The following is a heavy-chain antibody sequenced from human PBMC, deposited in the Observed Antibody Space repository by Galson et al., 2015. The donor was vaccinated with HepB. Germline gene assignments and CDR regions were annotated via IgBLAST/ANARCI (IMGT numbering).Heavy chain of an antibody. V-gene: IGHV3-30*18. Sequence: SLRLSCAASGFTFSSYGMHWVRQAPGKGLEWVAVISYAGSSKYYADSVKGRFTISRDNSKNTLYLQMNSLRAEDTAVYYCAKALGYYYDSSGYRGGSFDYWGQGTLVTVSS. CDR2: ISYAGSSK. J-gene: IGHJ4*02. CDR3: AKALGYYYDSSGYRGGSFDY. D-gene: IGHD3-22*01. CDR1: GFTFSSYG.